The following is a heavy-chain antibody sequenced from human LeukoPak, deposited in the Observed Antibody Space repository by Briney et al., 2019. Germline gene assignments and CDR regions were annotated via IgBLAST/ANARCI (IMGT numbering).Heavy chain of an antibody. Sequence: GRSLRLSCAASGFTFSSYAMHWVRQAPGKGLEWVAVISYDGSNKYYADSVKGRFTISRDNSKNTLYLQMNSLRAEDTAVYCCARASGTVTTAPFDYWGQGTLVTVSS. J-gene: IGHJ4*02. CDR1: GFTFSSYA. D-gene: IGHD4-11*01. V-gene: IGHV3-30-3*01. CDR2: ISYDGSNK. CDR3: ARASGTVTTAPFDY.